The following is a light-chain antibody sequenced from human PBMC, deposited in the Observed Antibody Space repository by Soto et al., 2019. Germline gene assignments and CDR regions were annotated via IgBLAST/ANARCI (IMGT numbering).Light chain of an antibody. CDR3: QQYYSTPWT. V-gene: IGKV4-1*01. Sequence: DIVMTQSPDSRAVSLGESATFNCKSSQSVLYSPNSKNYLAWYQQKPGQPPKLLIYWASTRESGVPDRFSGSGSGTDFTLTISSLQAEDVAVYYCQQYYSTPWTFGQGTKVEI. CDR2: WAS. CDR1: QSVLYSPNSKNY. J-gene: IGKJ1*01.